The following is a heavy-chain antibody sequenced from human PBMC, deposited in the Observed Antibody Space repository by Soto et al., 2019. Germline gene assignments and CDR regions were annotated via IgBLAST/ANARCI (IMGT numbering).Heavy chain of an antibody. CDR3: AREWGYSGYGNFDY. D-gene: IGHD5-12*01. Sequence: ASVKVSCKASGYTFTSYAMHWVRQAPGQRLEWMGWINAGNGNTKYSQKFQGRVTITRDTSASTAYMELSSLRSEDTAVYYCAREWGYSGYGNFDYWGQGTLVTVSS. CDR1: GYTFTSYA. V-gene: IGHV1-3*01. J-gene: IGHJ4*02. CDR2: INAGNGNT.